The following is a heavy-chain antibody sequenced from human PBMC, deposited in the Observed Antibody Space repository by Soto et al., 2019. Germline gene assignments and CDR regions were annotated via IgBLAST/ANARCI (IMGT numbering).Heavy chain of an antibody. J-gene: IGHJ5*02. CDR2: IDPSASYT. CDR3: ARIVLVPAAHDDP. D-gene: IGHD2-2*01. Sequence: PGESLNISCTGSGYSFTSNWISWVRRGPGKGLEWMGRIDPSASYTNYSPSFQGHVTTSADKSISTAYLQWSSLKASDTAMYYCARIVLVPAAHDDPWGQGTQVTVSS. CDR1: GYSFTSNW. V-gene: IGHV5-10-1*01.